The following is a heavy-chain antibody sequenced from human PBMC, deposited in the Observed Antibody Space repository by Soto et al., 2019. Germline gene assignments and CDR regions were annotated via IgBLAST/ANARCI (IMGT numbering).Heavy chain of an antibody. CDR1: GGTFSSYA. CDR2: IIPIFGTA. Sequence: GASVKVSCKASGGTFSSYAISWVRQAPGQGLGWMGGIIPIFGTANYAQKFQGRVTITADESTSTAYMELSSLRSEDTAVYYCARDSGIAVQWGMDVWGQGTTVTVSS. D-gene: IGHD6-19*01. CDR3: ARDSGIAVQWGMDV. J-gene: IGHJ6*02. V-gene: IGHV1-69*13.